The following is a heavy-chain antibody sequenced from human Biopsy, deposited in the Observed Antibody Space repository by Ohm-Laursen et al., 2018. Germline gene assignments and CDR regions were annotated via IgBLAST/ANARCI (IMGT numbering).Heavy chain of an antibody. J-gene: IGHJ4*02. CDR3: ARGRGGLAPLDD. V-gene: IGHV3-66*01. Sequence: SLRLSCAASGFSISINYMSWVRQAPGKGLEWISVSNSGGSTYYADPVKDRFTISRDNSNNAVFLQMNSLRAEDTAVYYCARGRGGLAPLDDWGPGTLVTVSS. CDR1: GFSISINY. CDR2: SNSGGST.